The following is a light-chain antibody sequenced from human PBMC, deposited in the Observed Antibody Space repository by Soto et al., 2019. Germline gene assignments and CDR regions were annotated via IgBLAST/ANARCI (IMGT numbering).Light chain of an antibody. CDR3: QSYDSSLSGYV. J-gene: IGLJ1*01. CDR2: GNS. Sequence: QSVLTQPPSVSGAPGQRVTISCTGSSSNIGAGYDDHWYQQLPGTAPKLLIYGNSNRPSGVPDRFSGSKSGTSASLAITGLQAEDEADYYCQSYDSSLSGYVFGTGTKLTVL. V-gene: IGLV1-40*01. CDR1: SSNIGAGYD.